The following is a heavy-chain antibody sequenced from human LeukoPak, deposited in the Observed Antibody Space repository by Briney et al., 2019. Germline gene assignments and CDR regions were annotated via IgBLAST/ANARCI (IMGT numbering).Heavy chain of an antibody. V-gene: IGHV3-74*01. J-gene: IGHJ4*02. Sequence: GGSLRLSCAASGFTLSSYWMHWVRQAPGKGLVWVSRVNSDGSSTDYADSVKGRFTISRDNAKNTLYLQMHSLRAEDTAMYYCASPRYCTSSSCYFAYWGQGTLVTVSS. CDR2: VNSDGSST. D-gene: IGHD2-2*01. CDR1: GFTLSSYW. CDR3: ASPRYCTSSSCYFAY.